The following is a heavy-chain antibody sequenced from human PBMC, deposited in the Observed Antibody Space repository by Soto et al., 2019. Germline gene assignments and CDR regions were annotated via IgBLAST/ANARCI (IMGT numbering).Heavy chain of an antibody. CDR2: IYYSGST. V-gene: IGHV4-59*01. Sequence: SETLSLTCAVYGGSFSGYYWSWIRQPPGKGLEWIGYIYYSGSTNYNPSLKSRVTISVDTSKNQFSLKLSSVTAADTAVYYCARDLKRYSSGWSYFDYWGQGTLVTVSS. CDR3: ARDLKRYSSGWSYFDY. D-gene: IGHD6-19*01. J-gene: IGHJ4*02. CDR1: GGSFSGYY.